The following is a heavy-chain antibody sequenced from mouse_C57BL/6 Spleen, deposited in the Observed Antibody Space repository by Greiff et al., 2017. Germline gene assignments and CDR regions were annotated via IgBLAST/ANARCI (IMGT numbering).Heavy chain of an antibody. D-gene: IGHD1-1*01. V-gene: IGHV1-15*01. CDR1: GYTFTDYE. CDR3: TRGRTVPFAY. J-gene: IGHJ3*01. Sequence: VQLQQSGAELVRPGASVTLSCKASGYTFTDYEMHWVKQTPVHGLEWIGAIAPETGGTAYNQKFKGKAILTADKSSSTAYMELRSLTSEDSAVYYCTRGRTVPFAYWGQGTLVTVSA. CDR2: IAPETGGT.